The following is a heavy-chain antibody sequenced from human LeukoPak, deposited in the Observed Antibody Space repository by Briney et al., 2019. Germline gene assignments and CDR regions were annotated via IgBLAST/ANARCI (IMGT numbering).Heavy chain of an antibody. Sequence: GASVKVSCKASGYTFTSYYMHWVRQAPGQGLEWMGIINLSGGTTYYAQKFQGRVTMTNDMSTSTVYMELSSLRSEDTAVYYCARDFGYNWKANWFDPWGQGTLVIVS. J-gene: IGHJ5*02. V-gene: IGHV1-46*01. CDR3: ARDFGYNWKANWFDP. CDR2: INLSGGTT. CDR1: GYTFTSYY. D-gene: IGHD1-1*01.